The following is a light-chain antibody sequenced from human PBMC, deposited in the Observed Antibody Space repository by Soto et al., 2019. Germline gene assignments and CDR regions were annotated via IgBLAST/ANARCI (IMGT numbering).Light chain of an antibody. CDR2: AAS. Sequence: DIQMTQSPSTLSASVGDRVTITCRASQGISSYLAWYQQKPGKAPKLLIYAASSLESGVPSRFSGSGSGTEFTLSISSLQTDDFATYYCQQYDSYPWTFDQGTRLEIK. CDR3: QQYDSYPWT. V-gene: IGKV1-5*01. J-gene: IGKJ5*01. CDR1: QGISSY.